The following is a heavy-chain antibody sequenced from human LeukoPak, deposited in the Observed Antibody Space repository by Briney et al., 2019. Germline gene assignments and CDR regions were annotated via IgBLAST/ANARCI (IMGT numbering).Heavy chain of an antibody. D-gene: IGHD3-10*01. CDR2: IRYDGSNK. V-gene: IGHV3-30*02. J-gene: IGHJ6*03. Sequence: GGSLRLSCAASGFTFSSYGMHWVRQAPGKGLEWVAFIRYDGSNKYYADSVKGRFTISRDNSKNTLYLQMNSLRAEDTAVYYCAKDGLLWFGELYMDVWGKGTTVTVSS. CDR1: GFTFSSYG. CDR3: AKDGLLWFGELYMDV.